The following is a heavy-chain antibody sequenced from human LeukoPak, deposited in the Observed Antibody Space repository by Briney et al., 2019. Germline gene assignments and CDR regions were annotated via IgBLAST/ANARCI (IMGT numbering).Heavy chain of an antibody. CDR2: ISYDGSNK. D-gene: IGHD3-9*01. CDR3: AREPNFDWLSRFDY. V-gene: IGHV3-30-3*01. CDR1: GFTFSSYA. J-gene: IGHJ4*02. Sequence: PGRSQRLSCAASGFTFSSYAMHWVRQAPGKGLEWVAVISYDGSNKYYADSVKGRFTISRDNSKNTLYLQMNSLRAEDTAVYYCAREPNFDWLSRFDYWGQGTLVTVSS.